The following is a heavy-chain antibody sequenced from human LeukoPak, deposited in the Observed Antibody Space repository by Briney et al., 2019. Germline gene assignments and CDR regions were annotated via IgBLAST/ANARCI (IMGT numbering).Heavy chain of an antibody. D-gene: IGHD3-22*01. CDR1: GGSLSGYY. CDR2: INHSGST. V-gene: IGHV4-34*01. J-gene: IGHJ4*02. CDR3: ARRDGHYDSSGYPDY. Sequence: PSETLSLTCAVYGGSLSGYYWSWIRQPPGKELEWIGEINHSGSTNYNPSLKSRVAISVDTSKNQFSLKLSSVTAADTAVYYCARRDGHYDSSGYPDYWGQGTLVTVSS.